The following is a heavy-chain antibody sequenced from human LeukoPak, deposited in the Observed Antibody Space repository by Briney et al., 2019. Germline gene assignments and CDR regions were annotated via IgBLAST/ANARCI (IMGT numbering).Heavy chain of an antibody. Sequence: ASVKVSCKASGYTFTGYYMHWVRQAPGQGLEWVGCINPNSGGTNYAQKFQGRVTMTRDTAISTAYMQLSRLRSDDTAVYYCARQHLVGATFYGMDVWGQGPTVPVPS. CDR1: GYTFTGYY. CDR2: INPNSGGT. J-gene: IGHJ6*02. CDR3: ARQHLVGATFYGMDV. D-gene: IGHD1-26*01. V-gene: IGHV1-2*02.